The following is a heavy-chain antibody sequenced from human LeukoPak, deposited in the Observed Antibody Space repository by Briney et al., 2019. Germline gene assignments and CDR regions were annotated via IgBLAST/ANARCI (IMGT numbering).Heavy chain of an antibody. CDR3: ARHRDYYDSSGYKD. Sequence: PGGSLRLSCAASGFTVSGNYMSWVRQAPGRGLEWVSVIYGAGSTFYADSVRGRFTTSRDNSKNTLYLQMNSLRAEDTAVYYCARHRDYYDSSGYKDWGQGTLVTVSS. CDR2: IYGAGST. CDR1: GFTVSGNY. D-gene: IGHD3-22*01. J-gene: IGHJ4*02. V-gene: IGHV3-66*04.